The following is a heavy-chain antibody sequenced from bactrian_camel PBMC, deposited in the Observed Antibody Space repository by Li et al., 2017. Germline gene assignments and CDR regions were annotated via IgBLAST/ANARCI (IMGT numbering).Heavy chain of an antibody. D-gene: IGHD5*01. V-gene: IGHV3S53*01. CDR1: GHISSINC. CDR3: AADYPPPSVRCPDIFGY. Sequence: HVQLVESGGGSVQAGGSLKLSCESRGHISSINCWGWFRQAPGKQREAVATIGDRTTTYVDSVKGRFTISKDNAKNTLYLQMNSLKPEDTAMYYCAADYPPPSVRCPDIFGYWGQGTQVTVS. J-gene: IGHJ6*01. CDR2: IGDRTT.